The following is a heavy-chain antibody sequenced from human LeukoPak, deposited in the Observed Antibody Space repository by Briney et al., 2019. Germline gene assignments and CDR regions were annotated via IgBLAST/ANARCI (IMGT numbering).Heavy chain of an antibody. Sequence: PGGSLRLSRAASGFTFSDSYMTWIRQAPGKGLEWVSFISNTGDSIYYADSVKGRFTTSRDNAKSSLSLQMNSLRAEDTAVYYCGRGHWGLDYWGQGALVTVSS. V-gene: IGHV3-11*04. J-gene: IGHJ4*02. CDR1: GFTFSDSY. CDR2: ISNTGDSI. D-gene: IGHD7-27*01. CDR3: GRGHWGLDY.